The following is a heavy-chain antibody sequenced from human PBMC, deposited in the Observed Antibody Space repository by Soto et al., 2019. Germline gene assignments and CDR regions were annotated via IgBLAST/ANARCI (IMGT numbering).Heavy chain of an antibody. J-gene: IGHJ4*02. CDR1: GFTVSSNY. D-gene: IGHD6-19*01. CDR3: AGGISGSGLRNYLDY. Sequence: PGGSLRLSCAASGFTVSSNYMSWVRQAPGKGLEWVSVIYSGGSTYYADSVKGRFTISRDNSKNTLYLQMNSLRAEDTAVYYCAGGISGSGLRNYLDYWGQGTLVTVSS. V-gene: IGHV3-66*01. CDR2: IYSGGST.